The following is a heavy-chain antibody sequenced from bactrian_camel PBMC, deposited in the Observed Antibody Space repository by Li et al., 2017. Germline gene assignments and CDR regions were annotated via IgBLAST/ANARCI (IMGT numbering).Heavy chain of an antibody. CDR2: IGSGGTST. D-gene: IGHD2*01. CDR3: AARGRYVGDCNRDYNY. J-gene: IGHJ4*01. CDR1: GFTFSSFP. V-gene: IGHV3S40*01. Sequence: DVQLVESGGGSVQTGGSLKLSCAASGFTFSSFPMTYVRQAPGKGLEWVSTIGSGGTSTYYADSVKGRFTISQDNAENTVYLQMNSLQPEDTAMYYCAARGRYVGDCNRDYNYYGRGTQVTVS.